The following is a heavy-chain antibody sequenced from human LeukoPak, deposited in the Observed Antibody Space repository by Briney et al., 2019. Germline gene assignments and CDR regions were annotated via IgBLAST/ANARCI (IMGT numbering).Heavy chain of an antibody. CDR1: GFTFSSYA. J-gene: IGHJ6*03. Sequence: GGSLRLSCAASGFTFSSYAMSWVRQAPGKGLEWVANIKEDGSEKNYVDSVKGRLTISRDNAKNSLYLQMNSLRAEDTAVYYCARDYYRRKWFGEKIRGYDYYYMDVWGKGTTVTISS. D-gene: IGHD3-10*01. CDR3: ARDYYRRKWFGEKIRGYDYYYMDV. V-gene: IGHV3-7*01. CDR2: IKEDGSEK.